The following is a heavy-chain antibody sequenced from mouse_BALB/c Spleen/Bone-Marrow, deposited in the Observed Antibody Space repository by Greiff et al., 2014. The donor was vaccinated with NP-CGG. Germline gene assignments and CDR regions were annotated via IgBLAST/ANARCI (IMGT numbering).Heavy chain of an antibody. CDR2: INPNNGNT. J-gene: IGHJ4*01. CDR3: ARSRAMDY. V-gene: IGHV1-26*01. CDR1: GYTFTDYY. Sequence: VQLQQSGPDLVKPGASVKMSCKASGYTFTDYYMKWVKQSHGKRLEWIGDINPNNGNTFYNQKFKGKASLTVDKSSTTAYMQLNCLTSEDSAVYYCARSRAMDYWGQGTSVTVSS.